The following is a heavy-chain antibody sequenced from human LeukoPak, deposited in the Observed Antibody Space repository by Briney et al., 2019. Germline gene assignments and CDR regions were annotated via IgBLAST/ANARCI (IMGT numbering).Heavy chain of an antibody. V-gene: IGHV3-21*01. D-gene: IGHD3-3*01. CDR3: APLGVLISGYRAFDI. CDR2: ISTSSRYI. Sequence: GGSLRLSCAASGFTFSSYSMNWVRQAPGKGLEWVSSISTSSRYIYYADSVKGRFTISRDNTKTSLYLQMNSLRAEDSAVYYCAPLGVLISGYRAFDIWGQGTMVAVSS. J-gene: IGHJ3*02. CDR1: GFTFSSYS.